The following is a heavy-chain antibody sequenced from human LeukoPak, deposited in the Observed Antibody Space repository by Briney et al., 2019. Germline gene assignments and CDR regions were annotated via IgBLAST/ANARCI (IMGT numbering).Heavy chain of an antibody. Sequence: ASVKVSCKASGYTCTSYGISWVRQAPGQGLEWMGWISAYNGNTNYAQKLQGRVTMTTDTSTSTAYMELRSLRSDDTAVYYCARDIRPEWGLSGSYYYWGQGTLVTVSS. CDR1: GYTCTSYG. V-gene: IGHV1-18*01. D-gene: IGHD1-26*01. J-gene: IGHJ4*02. CDR2: ISAYNGNT. CDR3: ARDIRPEWGLSGSYYY.